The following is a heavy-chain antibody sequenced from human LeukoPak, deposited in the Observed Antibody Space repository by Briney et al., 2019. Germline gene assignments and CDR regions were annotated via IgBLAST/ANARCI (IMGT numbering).Heavy chain of an antibody. CDR2: INPNSGGT. J-gene: IGHJ3*02. CDR1: GYTFTGYY. V-gene: IGHV1-2*02. Sequence: ASVKVSCKASGYTFTGYYMHWVRQAPGQGLEWMGWINPNSGGTNYAQKFQGRVTMTRDTSISTAYMELSRLRSDDTAVYYCARVRYYDSSGYSEPDAFDIWGQGTMVTVSS. D-gene: IGHD3-22*01. CDR3: ARVRYYDSSGYSEPDAFDI.